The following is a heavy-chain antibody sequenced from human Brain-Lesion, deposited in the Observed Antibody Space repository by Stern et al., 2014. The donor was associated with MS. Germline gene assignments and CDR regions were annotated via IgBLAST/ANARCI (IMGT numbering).Heavy chain of an antibody. J-gene: IGHJ5*02. CDR2: VYFGGKP. Sequence: QVQLVESGSGLVKPSQTLSLTCTVSGDSISSGGFSWSWIRQPPGKGLEWIGYVYFGGKPFDGPSLKSRVTIPVDRSKNQFSLKLTSVTAADTAVYYWARGDYNILTGFYGENNWFDPWGQGILVTVSS. V-gene: IGHV4-30-2*01. D-gene: IGHD3-9*01. CDR1: GDSISSGGFS. CDR3: ARGDYNILTGFYGENNWFDP.